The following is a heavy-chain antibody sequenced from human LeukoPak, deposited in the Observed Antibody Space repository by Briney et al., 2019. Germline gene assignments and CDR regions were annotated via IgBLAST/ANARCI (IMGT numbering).Heavy chain of an antibody. D-gene: IGHD2-15*01. Sequence: GGSLRLSCAASGFTFSNAWMSWVRQAPGKGLEWVGRIKSKTDGGTTDYAARVKCRFTISSDNTKNTLYLQLNSLKTGETAVYYCTKDWEVVASEYWGQGTLVTVSS. J-gene: IGHJ4*02. CDR2: IKSKTDGGTT. CDR3: TKDWEVVASEY. V-gene: IGHV3-15*01. CDR1: GFTFSNAW.